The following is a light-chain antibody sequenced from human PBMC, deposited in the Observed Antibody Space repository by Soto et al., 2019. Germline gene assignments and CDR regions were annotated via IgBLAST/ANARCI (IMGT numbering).Light chain of an antibody. CDR3: QQYNNWPC. V-gene: IGKV3-15*01. CDR1: QSVSSN. J-gene: IGKJ4*01. Sequence: EIVMTQSPATLSVSPGERATLSCRASQSVSSNLAWYQQKPGQAPRRLIYGASTRATGIPARFSGSGSGTEFTLTINNLQSEDFAVYYCQQYNNWPCFGGGTKVEIK. CDR2: GAS.